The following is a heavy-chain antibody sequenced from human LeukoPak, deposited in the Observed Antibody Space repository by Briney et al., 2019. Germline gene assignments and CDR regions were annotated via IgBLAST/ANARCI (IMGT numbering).Heavy chain of an antibody. CDR3: ARDRNDYGDYVRFDY. CDR1: GFTFSSYE. Sequence: GSLRLSCAASGFTFSSYEMNWVRQAPGKGLEWVSYISSSGSTIYYADSVKGRFTISRDNAKNSLYLQMNSLRAEDTAVYYCARDRNDYGDYVRFDYWGQGTLVTVSS. J-gene: IGHJ4*02. D-gene: IGHD4-17*01. V-gene: IGHV3-48*03. CDR2: ISSSGSTI.